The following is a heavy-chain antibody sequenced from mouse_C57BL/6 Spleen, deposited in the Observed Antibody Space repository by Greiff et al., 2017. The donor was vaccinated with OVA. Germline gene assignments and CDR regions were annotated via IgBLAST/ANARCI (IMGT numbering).Heavy chain of an antibody. CDR2: INYDGSST. CDR1: GFTFSDYY. V-gene: IGHV5-16*01. J-gene: IGHJ2*01. Sequence: EVHLVESEGGLVQPGSSMKLSCTASGFTFSDYYMAWVRQVPEKGLEWVANINYDGSSTYYLDSLKSRFIISRDNAKNILYLQMSSLKSEDTATYYCARVDYGNFFDYWGQGTTLTVSS. D-gene: IGHD2-1*01. CDR3: ARVDYGNFFDY.